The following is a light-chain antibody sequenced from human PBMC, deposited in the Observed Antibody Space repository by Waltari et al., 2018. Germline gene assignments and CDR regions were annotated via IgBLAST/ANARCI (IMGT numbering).Light chain of an antibody. CDR3: QQYGSSILYT. J-gene: IGKJ2*01. Sequence: EVVLTQSPGTLSLSPGEKATLSRRASQSLTKRYLAWYQQKPGQPPKLLIYGASSRAAGIPDRFSGSGSGTDFSLTINRLEPDDSAVYYCQQYGSSILYTFGQGTKLEIK. V-gene: IGKV3-20*01. CDR1: QSLTKRY. CDR2: GAS.